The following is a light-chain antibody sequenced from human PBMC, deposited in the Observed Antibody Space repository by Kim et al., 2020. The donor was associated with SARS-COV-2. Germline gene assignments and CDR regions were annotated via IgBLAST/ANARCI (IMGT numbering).Light chain of an antibody. CDR2: GAS. CDR1: QSVSSTY. J-gene: IGKJ2*01. CDR3: QQSGYSPYT. V-gene: IGKV3-20*01. Sequence: EIVLTQSPGTLSLSPGERATLSCRASQSVSSTYLAWYQQKPGQAPRLLIYGASSRATAIPDRFSGSGSGTDFTLTISRLEPEDFAVYYCQQSGYSPYTFGQGTKLEI.